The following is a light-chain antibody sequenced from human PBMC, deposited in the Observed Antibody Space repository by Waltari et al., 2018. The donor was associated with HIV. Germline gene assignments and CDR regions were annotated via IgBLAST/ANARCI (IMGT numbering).Light chain of an antibody. J-gene: IGKJ3*01. CDR2: RAS. V-gene: IGKV1-39*01. CDR3: QQSYSPPRN. Sequence: DIQMTQSPSSLSASVGDTITIACRVSQSISFYLNWYQVKPGKVPKLLISRASNLESGAPSRFTGSGSGTEFTLTLNSLQPDDFATYYCQQSYSPPRNFGPGTEVEVK. CDR1: QSISFY.